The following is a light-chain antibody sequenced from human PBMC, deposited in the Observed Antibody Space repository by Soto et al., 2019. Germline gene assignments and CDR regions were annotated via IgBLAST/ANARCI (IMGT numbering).Light chain of an antibody. CDR2: EDN. J-gene: IGLJ3*02. CDR1: RGSIASNY. Sequence: NFMLTQPHSVSESPGQTVTISCTRSRGSIASNYVQWYQQRPGSAPTTVIYEDNQRPSGVPDRFSGSIDSSSNSASLTISGLKTEDEADYYGQSDDSRNHWVFGGGTKLTVL. V-gene: IGLV6-57*04. CDR3: QSDDSRNHWV.